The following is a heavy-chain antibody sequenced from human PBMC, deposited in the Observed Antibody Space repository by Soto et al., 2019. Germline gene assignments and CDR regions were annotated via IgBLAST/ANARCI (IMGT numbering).Heavy chain of an antibody. J-gene: IGHJ6*02. CDR2: ISANSRDT. CDR3: ARDFDFGV. V-gene: IGHV1-18*01. D-gene: IGHD3-9*01. Sequence: ASVKVSCKSSGYRFTNNVVYWVRQAPGEGLEWVGWISANSRDTKYAQAYEGRVTISTDTATNTAYMELRSLTSDDTATYFCARDFDFGVWGQGTSVTVSS. CDR1: GYRFTNNV.